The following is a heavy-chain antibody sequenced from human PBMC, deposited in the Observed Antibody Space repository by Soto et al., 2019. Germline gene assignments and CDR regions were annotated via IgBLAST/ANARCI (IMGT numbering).Heavy chain of an antibody. CDR2: INPGDGST. Sequence: ASVKVSCKASGYTVISYYMHWVRQAPGQGLEWMGIINPGDGSTSYAHKFQGRVTMTRDTSTSTVYMELSSLTSEDTAVYYCARDLGDETAMVYYYYGMDVWGQGTTVTVSS. V-gene: IGHV1-46*01. CDR3: ARDLGDETAMVYYYYGMDV. CDR1: GYTVISYY. J-gene: IGHJ6*02. D-gene: IGHD5-18*01.